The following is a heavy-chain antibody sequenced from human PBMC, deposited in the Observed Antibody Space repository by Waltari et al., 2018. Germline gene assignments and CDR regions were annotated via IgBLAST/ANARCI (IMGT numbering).Heavy chain of an antibody. D-gene: IGHD3-22*01. J-gene: IGHJ4*02. CDR2: IYYSGST. Sequence: QLQLQESGPGLVKPSETLSLTCTVSGGSISSSSYYWAWLRQPPGTGLGGIGSIYYSGSTYYNPSLKSRVTISVDTSKNQFSLKLSSVTAADTAVYYCARQSRITMIVVVIKGPFFDYWGQGTLVTVSS. CDR1: GGSISSSSYY. V-gene: IGHV4-39*01. CDR3: ARQSRITMIVVVIKGPFFDY.